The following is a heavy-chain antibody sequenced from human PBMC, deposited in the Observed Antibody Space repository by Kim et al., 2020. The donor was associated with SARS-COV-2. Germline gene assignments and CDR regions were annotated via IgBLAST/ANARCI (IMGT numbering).Heavy chain of an antibody. D-gene: IGHD3-10*01. V-gene: IGHV6-1*01. Sequence: YAVSVKSRITNRPDTSKNQFALQLNSVTPEDTAVYYCARLSAGVTSRDYWGQGTLVTVSS. CDR3: ARLSAGVTSRDY. J-gene: IGHJ4*02.